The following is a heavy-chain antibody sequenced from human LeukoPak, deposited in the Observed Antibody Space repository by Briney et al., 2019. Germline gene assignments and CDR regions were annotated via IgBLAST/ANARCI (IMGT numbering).Heavy chain of an antibody. CDR3: ARGQEGSSSWYPSLDY. CDR2: ISAYNGNT. D-gene: IGHD6-13*01. Sequence: ASVKVSCKASGYTFTSYGISWVRQAPGQGLEWMGWISAYNGNTNYAQKLQGRVTMTTDTSTSTAYMELRSLRSDDTAVYYCARGQEGSSSWYPSLDYWGQGTLVTVSS. V-gene: IGHV1-18*01. J-gene: IGHJ4*02. CDR1: GYTFTSYG.